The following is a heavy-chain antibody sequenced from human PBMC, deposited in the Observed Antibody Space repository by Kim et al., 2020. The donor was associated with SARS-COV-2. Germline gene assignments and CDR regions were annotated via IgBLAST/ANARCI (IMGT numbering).Heavy chain of an antibody. CDR2: TR. CDR3: ARDVGGPGDY. Sequence: TRYYADSVKGRFTISRDNAKNSLYLQMNSLRAEDTAVYYCARDVGGPGDYWGQGTLVTVSS. J-gene: IGHJ4*02. D-gene: IGHD2-15*01. V-gene: IGHV3-48*03.